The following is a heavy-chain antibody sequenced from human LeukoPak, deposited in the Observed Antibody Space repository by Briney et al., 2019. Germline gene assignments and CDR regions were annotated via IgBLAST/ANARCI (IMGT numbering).Heavy chain of an antibody. Sequence: GGSLRLCCAASGFTFSSYSMTWVRQAPGKGLEWVSSISRSSSYIHSADSVRGRFTISRANAKISLFLQMNSLRAEDAAVYYCRRDEWGVAFDILGQGTMVTVFS. D-gene: IGHD1-26*01. CDR2: ISRSSSYI. V-gene: IGHV3-21*01. CDR1: GFTFSSYS. CDR3: RRDEWGVAFDI. J-gene: IGHJ3*02.